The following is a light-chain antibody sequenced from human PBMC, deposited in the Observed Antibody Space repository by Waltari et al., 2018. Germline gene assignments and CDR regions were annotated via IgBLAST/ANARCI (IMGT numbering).Light chain of an antibody. CDR1: ELPRKY. V-gene: IGLV3-10*01. Sequence: SYELTQTPSVSVSPGQTARITCSGHELPRKYAYWFQQKSGQAPRLVLYEDTKRPSGVPGGFSGSSSGTVATLTITGAQVDDEADCYCYSSDSTGLRVFGGGTTVVVL. J-gene: IGLJ1*01. CDR2: EDT. CDR3: YSSDSTGLRV.